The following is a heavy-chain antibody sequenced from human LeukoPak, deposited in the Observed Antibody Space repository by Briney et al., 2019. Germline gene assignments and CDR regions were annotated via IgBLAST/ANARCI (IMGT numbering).Heavy chain of an antibody. Sequence: SETLSLTCTVSGVSISSSNSYWGWIRQPPGKGLEWIGSIYYSGNTYYNPSLKSRVTISVDTSKNQFSLKLSSVTAADTAVYYCARLLRVGYCSTTTCNWFDPWGQGTLVTVSS. CDR1: GVSISSSNSY. V-gene: IGHV4-39*07. CDR3: ARLLRVGYCSTTTCNWFDP. CDR2: IYYSGNT. J-gene: IGHJ5*02. D-gene: IGHD2-2*03.